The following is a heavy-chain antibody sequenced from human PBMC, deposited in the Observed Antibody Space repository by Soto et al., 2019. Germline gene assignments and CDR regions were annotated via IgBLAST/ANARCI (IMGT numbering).Heavy chain of an antibody. CDR3: AIPLPKQQLVRGAFDH. CDR1: GGTFRHYA. Sequence: QVQLVQSGAEVKKPGSSVKLSCKTSGGTFRHYAINWVRQAPGQGLEWMGGSIPVFGTANYAQTFQGRFTIPADESTSTAYMELSSLRSEDTAVYYCAIPLPKQQLVRGAFDHWGQGTLVTVAS. CDR2: SIPVFGTA. D-gene: IGHD6-13*01. V-gene: IGHV1-69*01. J-gene: IGHJ4*02.